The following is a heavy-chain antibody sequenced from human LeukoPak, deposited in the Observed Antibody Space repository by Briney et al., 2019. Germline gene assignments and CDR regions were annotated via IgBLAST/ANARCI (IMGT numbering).Heavy chain of an antibody. CDR1: GFTLSSYG. J-gene: IGHJ4*02. CDR2: YRYYGSNK. D-gene: IGHD2-2*01. Sequence: PGGSLRLSCGAHGFTLSSYGMDWVRQAPGKVLEREHVYRYYGSNKYYADSVKDRFTISRDNHKNTLYLQMNSLRPEDTAVYYCARRFSSAYCSKISCRWTTVTTQNYFDYWGQGTLVSVS. V-gene: IGHV3-33*01. CDR3: ARRFSSAYCSKISCRWTTVTTQNYFDY.